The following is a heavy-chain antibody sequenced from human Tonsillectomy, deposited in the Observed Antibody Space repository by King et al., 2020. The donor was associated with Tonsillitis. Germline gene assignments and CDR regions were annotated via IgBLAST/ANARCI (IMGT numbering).Heavy chain of an antibody. CDR3: ANGGXDXXXPAXXASRYYYYMDV. V-gene: IGHV3-23*04. Sequence: EVQLVESGGGLVQPGGSLRLSCAASGFTFSSYAMSWVRQAPGKGLEWVSAISGSGGSTYYAASVKGRFTISRDNSKNTQYLQMNSLRAEDTAVYYCANGGXDXXXPAXXASRYYYYMDVWGKGTTVTVSS. CDR1: GFTFSSYA. J-gene: IGHJ6*03. CDR2: ISGSGGST. D-gene: IGHD2-2*01.